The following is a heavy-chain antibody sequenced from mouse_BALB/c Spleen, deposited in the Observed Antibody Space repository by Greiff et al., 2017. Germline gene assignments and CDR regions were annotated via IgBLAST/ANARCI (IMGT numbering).Heavy chain of an antibody. CDR3: ARLPTPGAMDY. V-gene: IGHV5-9-4*01. CDR2: ISSGGSYT. CDR1: GFTFSSYA. J-gene: IGHJ4*01. D-gene: IGHD2-10*01. Sequence: EVQVVESGGGLVKPGGSLKLSCAASGFTFSSYAMSWVRQSPEKRLEWVAEISSGGSYTYYPDTVTGRFTISRDNAKNTLYLEMSSLRSEDTAMYYCARLPTPGAMDYWGQGTSVTVSS.